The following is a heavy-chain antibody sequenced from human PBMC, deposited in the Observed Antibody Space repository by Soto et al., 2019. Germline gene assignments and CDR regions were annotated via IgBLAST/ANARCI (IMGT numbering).Heavy chain of an antibody. V-gene: IGHV3-23*01. D-gene: IGHD3-3*01. CDR1: GFTFSRYA. Sequence: GGSLRLSCAASGFTFSRYAMSWVRQARGKGLEWVSAISGSGGSTYYADSVKGRFTISRDNSKNTLYLQMNSLRAEDTAVYYCAKGVRITIFGVDPGDFDYWGQGTLVTVSS. J-gene: IGHJ4*02. CDR2: ISGSGGST. CDR3: AKGVRITIFGVDPGDFDY.